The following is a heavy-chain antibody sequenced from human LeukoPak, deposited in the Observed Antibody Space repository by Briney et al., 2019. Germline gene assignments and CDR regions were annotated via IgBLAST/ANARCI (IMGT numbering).Heavy chain of an antibody. CDR2: IYYSGST. V-gene: IGHV4-59*01. J-gene: IGHJ4*02. Sequence: PSETLSLTCTVSGGSISSYYWSWIRQPPGKGLEWIGYIYYSGSTNYNPSLKSRVTISVDTSKNQFSLKLSSVTAADTAVYYCVRYQNSFDYWGQGTLVTVFS. CDR3: VRYQNSFDY. CDR1: GGSISSYY.